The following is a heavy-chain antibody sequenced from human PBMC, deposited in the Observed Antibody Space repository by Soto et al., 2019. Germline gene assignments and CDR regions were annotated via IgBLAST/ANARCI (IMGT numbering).Heavy chain of an antibody. CDR2: ITSTGDRA. D-gene: IGHD5-18*01. J-gene: IGHJ4*02. CDR3: AKYYMVTRSPFDY. V-gene: IGHV3-23*01. Sequence: GGSLRLSCAASGFTFSSYAMSWVRQAPGKGLEWVSSITSTGDRAYYADSVKGRFTVSRDNFKNTLYLQMNSLRAEDTAVYYCAKYYMVTRSPFDYWGQGTLVTVSS. CDR1: GFTFSSYA.